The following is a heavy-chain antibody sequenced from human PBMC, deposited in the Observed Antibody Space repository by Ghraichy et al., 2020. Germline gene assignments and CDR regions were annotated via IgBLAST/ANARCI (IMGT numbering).Heavy chain of an antibody. CDR3: ASSSIADDIWTGYP. D-gene: IGHD3-9*01. V-gene: IGHV3-11*04. J-gene: IGHJ5*02. CDR1: GFTFSDYY. Sequence: GESLNISCAASGFTFSDYYMSWIRQAPGKGLEWVAYISSTGGTIYYADSVKGRFTISRDNAKNSLYLQMNSLRAEDTAVYYCASSSIADDIWTGYPWGQGPLVPGSS. CDR2: ISSTGGTI.